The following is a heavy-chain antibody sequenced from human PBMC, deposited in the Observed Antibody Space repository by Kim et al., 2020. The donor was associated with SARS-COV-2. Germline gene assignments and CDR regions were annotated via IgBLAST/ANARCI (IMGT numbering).Heavy chain of an antibody. D-gene: IGHD6-6*01. Sequence: SETLSLTCTVSGGSVSSGSYYWSWIRQPPGKGLEWIGYIYYSGSTNYNPSLKSRVTISVDTSKNQFSLKLSSVTAADTAVYYRARGRNIAARGWYFDLWGRGTLVTVSS. V-gene: IGHV4-61*01. J-gene: IGHJ2*01. CDR1: GGSVSSGSYY. CDR3: ARGRNIAARGWYFDL. CDR2: IYYSGST.